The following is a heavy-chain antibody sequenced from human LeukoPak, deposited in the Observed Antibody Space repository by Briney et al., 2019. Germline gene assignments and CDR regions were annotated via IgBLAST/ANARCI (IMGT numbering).Heavy chain of an antibody. Sequence: GGSLRLSCGASGFAFGSFGIHWDRQAPGKGLEWVALISYDGRNKYYADSVKGRFTISRDNAKNTLYLQMNSLRAEDTAVYYCARGGSGWYLGSLNYYYGMDVWGQGTTVTVSS. D-gene: IGHD6-19*01. J-gene: IGHJ6*02. CDR1: GFAFGSFG. V-gene: IGHV3-30*07. CDR3: ARGGSGWYLGSLNYYYGMDV. CDR2: ISYDGRNK.